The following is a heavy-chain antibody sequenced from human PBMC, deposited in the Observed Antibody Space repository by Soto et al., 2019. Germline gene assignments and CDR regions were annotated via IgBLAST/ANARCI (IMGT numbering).Heavy chain of an antibody. Sequence: QVQLVQSGAEVKKPGASVKVSCKASGYTFTNYGITWVRQAPGQGLEWMGWISDYNGNTFYGKKFQGRVTMTTDTSTRTAYMELKSLRSDDTAVYYCAREGYYSGSGTYSPPRYYGMDAWCQGTTVTVSS. CDR2: ISDYNGNT. V-gene: IGHV1-18*01. D-gene: IGHD3-10*01. CDR3: AREGYYSGSGTYSPPRYYGMDA. CDR1: GYTFTNYG. J-gene: IGHJ6*02.